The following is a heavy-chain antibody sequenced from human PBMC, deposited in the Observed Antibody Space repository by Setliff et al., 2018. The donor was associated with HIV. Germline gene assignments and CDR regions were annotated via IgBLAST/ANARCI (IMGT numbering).Heavy chain of an antibody. CDR2: IYSTGST. J-gene: IGHJ4*02. V-gene: IGHV4-59*11. CDR3: AKGAGFYGDYTFDH. Sequence: NPSETLSLTCTVSGASITSHYWSWIRQSPGRELEWIGYIYSTGSTNYNPSPQSRVSMSMDASKNKFSLKVTSVTAADTAVYYCAKGAGFYGDYTFDHWGQGRQVTVSS. D-gene: IGHD4-17*01. CDR1: GASITSHY.